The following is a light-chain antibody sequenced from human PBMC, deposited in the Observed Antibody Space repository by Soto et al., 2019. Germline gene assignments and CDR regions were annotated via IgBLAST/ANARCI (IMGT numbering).Light chain of an antibody. CDR2: GAS. J-gene: IGKJ4*01. CDR1: QRVSSNN. CDR3: QQYGSSPLT. Sequence: EIVLTQSPGTLSLSPGERATLSCRASQRVSSNNLAWYQQKPGQAPRPLIDGASSRATGIPDRFSGSGSETDFILTISRLEPEDFAVYYCQQYGSSPLTFGGGTKVEI. V-gene: IGKV3-20*01.